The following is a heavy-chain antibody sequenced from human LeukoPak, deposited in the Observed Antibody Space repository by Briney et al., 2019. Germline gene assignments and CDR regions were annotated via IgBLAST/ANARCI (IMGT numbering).Heavy chain of an antibody. CDR3: ARARHFDVVIGLHQ. D-gene: IGHD2-21*01. CDR1: GDSVSSSTSA. V-gene: IGHV6-1*01. J-gene: IGHJ4*02. CDR2: TYYRSKWNN. Sequence: SQTLSLTCAISGDSVSSSTSAWNWIRQSPSRGLEWLGRTYYRSKWNNDYAVSVKSRIIVSPDTAKNQFPLQLNSVTPEDTAIYYCARARHFDVVIGLHQWGQGTLVTGSS.